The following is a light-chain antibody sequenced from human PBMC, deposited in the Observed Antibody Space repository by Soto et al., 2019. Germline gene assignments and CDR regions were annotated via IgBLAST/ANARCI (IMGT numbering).Light chain of an antibody. J-gene: IGKJ3*01. Sequence: IQLTQSPSSLSASVGDRVTITCRASQGISSYLALYQQKPGKAPKLLIHAASTLQSGVPSRFSGSGSGTDFTLTISGLQSEDFATYYCQQVNSYSFTFGPGTKVDIK. CDR3: QQVNSYSFT. V-gene: IGKV1-9*01. CDR2: AAS. CDR1: QGISSY.